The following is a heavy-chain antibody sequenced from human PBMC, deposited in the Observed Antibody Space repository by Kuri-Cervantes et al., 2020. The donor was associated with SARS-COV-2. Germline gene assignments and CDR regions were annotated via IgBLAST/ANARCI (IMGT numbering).Heavy chain of an antibody. CDR1: GFTFSSYE. J-gene: IGHJ4*02. D-gene: IGHD2-2*01. V-gene: IGHV3-48*03. CDR2: ISSSGSTI. CDR3: AKDRWGWDIVVVPALFDY. Sequence: GESLKISCAASGFTFSSYEMNWVRQAPGKGLEWVSYISSSGSTIYYADSVKGRFTISRDNSKNTLYLQMNSLRAEDTAVYYCAKDRWGWDIVVVPALFDYWGQGTLVTVSS.